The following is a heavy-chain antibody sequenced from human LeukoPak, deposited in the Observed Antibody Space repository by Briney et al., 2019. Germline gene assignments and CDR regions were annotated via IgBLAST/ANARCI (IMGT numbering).Heavy chain of an antibody. V-gene: IGHV4-39*01. J-gene: IGHJ4*02. CDR1: GGSISSSSYY. D-gene: IGHD6-19*01. CDR3: ARRWSSGWLFDY. CDR2: IYYSGST. Sequence: SETLSLTCTVSGGSISSSSYYWGWIRQPPGKGLEWIGSIYYSGSTYYNPSLKSRVTISVDTSKNQFSLKLSSVTAADAAVYYCARRWSSGWLFDYWGQGTLVTVSS.